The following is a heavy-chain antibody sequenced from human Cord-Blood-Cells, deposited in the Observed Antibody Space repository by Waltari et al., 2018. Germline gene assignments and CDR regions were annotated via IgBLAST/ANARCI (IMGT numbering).Heavy chain of an antibody. CDR2: INHSGST. Sequence: QVQLQQWGAGLLKPSETLSLTCAVYGGSFSGYYWSCTRQPPGKGLEWIGEINHSGSTNYNPSLKSRVTISVDTSKNQFSLKLSSVTAADTAVYYCAGKDIVVVPADFNWFDPWGQGTLVTVSS. CDR3: AGKDIVVVPADFNWFDP. V-gene: IGHV4-34*01. CDR1: GGSFSGYY. D-gene: IGHD2-2*01. J-gene: IGHJ5*02.